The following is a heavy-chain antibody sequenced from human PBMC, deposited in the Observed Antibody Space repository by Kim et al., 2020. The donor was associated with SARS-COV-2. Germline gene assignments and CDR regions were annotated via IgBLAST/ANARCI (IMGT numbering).Heavy chain of an antibody. CDR3: ARRQFTSGWYYFDY. V-gene: IGHV3-74*01. CDR2: INSDGSTT. J-gene: IGHJ4*02. CDR1: GFTFSSHW. D-gene: IGHD6-19*01. Sequence: GGSLRLSCAASGFTFSSHWMHWVRQAPGKGLVWVSRINSDGSTTSYADSVKGRFTISRDNAKNTLYLQMNSLRAEDTAVYYCARRQFTSGWYYFDYWGQGTLVTGSS.